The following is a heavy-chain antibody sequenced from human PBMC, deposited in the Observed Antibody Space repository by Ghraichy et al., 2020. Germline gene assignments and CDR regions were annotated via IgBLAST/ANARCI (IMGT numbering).Heavy chain of an antibody. Sequence: ASVKVSCKASGHTFSGNYLHWVRQAPGQGLEWMGWINTNNGGTNYAQKFQGRVTMTSDPSISTGYMELNRLTSDDTAVYYCASEDYDIMTGYSQGMDVWGQGTTVTVSS. J-gene: IGHJ6*02. CDR3: ASEDYDIMTGYSQGMDV. CDR2: INTNNGGT. V-gene: IGHV1-2*02. D-gene: IGHD3-9*01. CDR1: GHTFSGNY.